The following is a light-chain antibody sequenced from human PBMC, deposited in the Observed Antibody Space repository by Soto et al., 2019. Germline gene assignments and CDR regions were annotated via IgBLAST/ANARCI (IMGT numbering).Light chain of an antibody. V-gene: IGLV2-14*01. CDR1: SSDVGGYNY. CDR2: EVS. CDR3: SSYTSTSTRV. Sequence: QSALTQPAFVSGSPGQSITSSCTGTSSDVGGYNYVSWYQHPPDKAPKLMISEVSNRPSGVSNRFSGSKSGNTASLTISGLQAEDEADYYCSSYTSTSTRVFGTGTKVTVL. J-gene: IGLJ1*01.